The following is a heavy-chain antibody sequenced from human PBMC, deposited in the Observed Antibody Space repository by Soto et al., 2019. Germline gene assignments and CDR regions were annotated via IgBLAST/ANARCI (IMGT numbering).Heavy chain of an antibody. CDR3: AKGGYYDSSGQTLYYYHGMDV. CDR1: GFTFSSYD. Sequence: PGGSLRLSCAASGFTFSSYDMSWVRQAPGKGLEWVSAISGSGGSTYYADSVKGRFTISRDNSKNTLYLQMNSLRAEDTAVYYCAKGGYYDSSGQTLYYYHGMDVWGQGTTVTVSS. D-gene: IGHD3-22*01. J-gene: IGHJ6*02. CDR2: ISGSGGST. V-gene: IGHV3-23*01.